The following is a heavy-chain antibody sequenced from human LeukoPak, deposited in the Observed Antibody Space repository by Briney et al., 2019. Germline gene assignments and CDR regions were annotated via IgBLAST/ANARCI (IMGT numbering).Heavy chain of an antibody. CDR3: ARGRPMVRGVIRPFDY. Sequence: SETLSLTCAVYGGSFSGYYWSWIRQPPGKGLEWIGEINHSGSTNYNPSLKGRVTISVDTSKNQFSLKLSSVTAADTAVYYCARGRPMVRGVIRPFDYWGQGTLVTVSS. J-gene: IGHJ4*02. CDR1: GGSFSGYY. D-gene: IGHD3-10*01. V-gene: IGHV4-34*01. CDR2: INHSGST.